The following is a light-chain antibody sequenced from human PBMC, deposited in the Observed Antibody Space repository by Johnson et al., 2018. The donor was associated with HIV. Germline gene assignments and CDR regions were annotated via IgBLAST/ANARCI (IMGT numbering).Light chain of an antibody. CDR3: ATWDRSLTIGGV. CDR2: EDY. V-gene: IGLV1-51*02. J-gene: IGLJ1*01. Sequence: QSVLTQPPSVSAAPGQKVTISCSGSSSAMGNYAVSWYQQLPGAAPTLLIYEDYKRPSGIPDRFSGSKSGASATLGITGLQTGDEADYFCATWDRSLTIGGVFGTGTKVTVL. CDR1: SSAMGNYA.